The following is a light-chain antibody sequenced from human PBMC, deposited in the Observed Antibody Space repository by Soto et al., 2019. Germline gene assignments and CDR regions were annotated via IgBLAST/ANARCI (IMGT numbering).Light chain of an antibody. CDR2: DVS. CDR3: SSYTSSSTKV. V-gene: IGLV2-14*01. CDR1: SSDVGGYNY. Sequence: QSALTQPASVSGSPGQSITISCTGTSSDVGGYNYVSWYQQHPGKAPKLMIYDVSNRPSGVSNRFSGSKSGNTASLTISGXXXXDEADYYCSSYTSSSTKVFGGGTQLTVL. J-gene: IGLJ2*01.